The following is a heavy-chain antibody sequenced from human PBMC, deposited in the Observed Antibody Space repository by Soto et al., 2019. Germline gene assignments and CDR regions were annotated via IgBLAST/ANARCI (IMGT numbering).Heavy chain of an antibody. CDR3: ARDEGYSGA. J-gene: IGHJ1*01. Sequence: PSETLSLTCTVSGGSISSYYWSLIRQPPGKGLEWIGYIYYSGSTNYNPSLKSRITISVDTYKNRFSLRLTSVTAADTAVYYCARDEGYSGAWGQGTLVTVSS. V-gene: IGHV4-59*01. CDR1: GGSISSYY. CDR2: IYYSGST. D-gene: IGHD2-15*01.